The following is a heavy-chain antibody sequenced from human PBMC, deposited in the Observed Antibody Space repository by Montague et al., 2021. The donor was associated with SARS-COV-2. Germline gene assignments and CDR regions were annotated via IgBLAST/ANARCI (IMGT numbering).Heavy chain of an antibody. CDR1: GFSLSSPNVG. CDR3: AHLIRYYDIFTGIPFDY. CDR2: IYSNDDK. J-gene: IGHJ4*02. D-gene: IGHD3-9*01. V-gene: IGHV2-5*01. Sequence: PALVKPTKTLTLTCTFSGFSLSSPNVGVGWIRQPPGKALEWLALIYSNDDKRYSPSLQSRLTITKDTSKNQVVLSLTNVDPVDTATYYCAHLIRYYDIFTGIPFDYWGQGTQVTVSA.